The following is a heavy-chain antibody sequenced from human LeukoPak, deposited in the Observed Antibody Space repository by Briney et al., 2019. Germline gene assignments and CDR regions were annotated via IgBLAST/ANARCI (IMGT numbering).Heavy chain of an antibody. CDR1: GLTFSSYE. CDR2: ISSSGSTI. CDR3: AKDRHSSSWYSPDAFDI. Sequence: GGSLRLSCAASGLTFSSYEMNWVRQAPGKGLEWVSYISSSGSTIYYADSVKGRFTISRDNSKNTLYLQMNSLRAEDTAVYYCAKDRHSSSWYSPDAFDIWGQGTMVTVSS. J-gene: IGHJ3*02. D-gene: IGHD6-13*01. V-gene: IGHV3-48*03.